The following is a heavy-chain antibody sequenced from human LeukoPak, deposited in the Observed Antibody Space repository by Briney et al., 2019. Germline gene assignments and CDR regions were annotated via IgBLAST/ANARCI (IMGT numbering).Heavy chain of an antibody. CDR1: GFTFDDYA. J-gene: IGHJ3*02. D-gene: IGHD5-12*01. CDR2: ISWNSGSI. CDR3: ANSLYGGCVGFAFDI. Sequence: PGGSLRLSCAASGFTFDDYAMHWVRQAPGKGLEWVSGISWNSGSIGYADSVKGRFTISRDNAKNSLYLQMNSLRAEDTALYYCANSLYGGCVGFAFDIWGQGTMVTVSS. V-gene: IGHV3-9*01.